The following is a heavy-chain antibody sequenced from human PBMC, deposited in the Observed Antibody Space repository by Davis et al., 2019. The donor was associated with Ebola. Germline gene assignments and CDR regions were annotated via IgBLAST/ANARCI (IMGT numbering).Heavy chain of an antibody. CDR3: ARQGIAVAFDY. Sequence: GGSLRLSCAASGFTFSSYWMSWVRQAPGKGLEWVAVISYDGSNKYYADSVKGRFTISRDNSKNTLYLQMNSLRAEDMAVYYCARQGIAVAFDYWGQGTLVTVSS. J-gene: IGHJ4*02. V-gene: IGHV3-30*03. CDR2: ISYDGSNK. CDR1: GFTFSSYW. D-gene: IGHD6-19*01.